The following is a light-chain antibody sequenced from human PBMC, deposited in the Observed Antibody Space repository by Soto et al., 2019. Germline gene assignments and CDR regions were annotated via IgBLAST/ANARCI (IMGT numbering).Light chain of an antibody. V-gene: IGLV1-47*01. CDR2: RNN. CDR1: SSNIGSNY. CDR3: AAWYDSLSGQGV. J-gene: IGLJ2*01. Sequence: QSVLTQPPSASGTPGQRVTISCSGSSSNIGSNYVYWYQQLPGTAPKLLIDRNNQRPSGVPDRFSGSKSGTSASLAISGLRSEDEADYYCAAWYDSLSGQGVFGGGTKLTVL.